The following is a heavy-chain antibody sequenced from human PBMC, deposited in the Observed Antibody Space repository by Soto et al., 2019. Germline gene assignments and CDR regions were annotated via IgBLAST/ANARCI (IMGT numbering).Heavy chain of an antibody. V-gene: IGHV1-69*13. CDR2: IIPIFGTA. J-gene: IGHJ5*02. CDR1: GGTFSSYA. D-gene: IGHD3-22*01. Sequence: SVKVSCKASGGTFSSYAISWVRQAPGQGLEWMGGIIPIFGTANYAQKFQGRATITADESTSTAYMELSSLRSEDTAVYYCARSSLTMIVVVTSPFDPWGQGTLVTVSS. CDR3: ARSSLTMIVVVTSPFDP.